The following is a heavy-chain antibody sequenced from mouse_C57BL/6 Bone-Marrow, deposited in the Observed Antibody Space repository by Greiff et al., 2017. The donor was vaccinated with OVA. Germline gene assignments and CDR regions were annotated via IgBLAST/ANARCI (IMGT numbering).Heavy chain of an antibody. Sequence: EVMLVESGGGLVKPGGSLKLSCAASGFTFSDYGMHWVRQAPEKGLEWVAYISSGSSTIYYADTVQGRFTISRDNAKNTLFLQMTSLRSEDTAMYYCARGWLPYAMDYWGQGTSVTVSS. V-gene: IGHV5-17*01. J-gene: IGHJ4*01. D-gene: IGHD2-3*01. CDR2: ISSGSSTI. CDR3: ARGWLPYAMDY. CDR1: GFTFSDYG.